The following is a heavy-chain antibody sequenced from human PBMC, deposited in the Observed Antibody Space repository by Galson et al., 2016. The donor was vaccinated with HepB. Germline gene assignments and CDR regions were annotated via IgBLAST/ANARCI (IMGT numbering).Heavy chain of an antibody. CDR2: SRNKGSGYST. D-gene: IGHD3-22*01. CDR1: GFTFTDYF. J-gene: IGHJ4*02. V-gene: IGHV3-72*01. CDR3: ARLHYDGSVFHPFDC. Sequence: SLRLSCAASGFTFTDYFVDWVRQAPGKGQEWIGRSRNKGSGYSTQYAASVQGRFTMSRDASMNSLYLQMNSLKTEDTAVYYCARLHYDGSVFHPFDCWGQGTLVTVSS.